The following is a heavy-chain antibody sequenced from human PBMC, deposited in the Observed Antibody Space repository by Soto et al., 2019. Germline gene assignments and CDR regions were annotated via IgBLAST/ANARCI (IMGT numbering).Heavy chain of an antibody. D-gene: IGHD1-26*01. CDR1: GGSISIISYY. V-gene: IGHV4-39*01. CDR2: VYYTGST. CDR3: ASRYSGTYYSDGIGY. Sequence: SGGSISIISYYWGWIRQPPGKGLEWIGNVYYTGSTYYNPSLKSRVTMSVDTSKNQFSLKLNSVTAADTAVYYCASRYSGTYYSDGIGYWGQGTLVTVSS. J-gene: IGHJ4*02.